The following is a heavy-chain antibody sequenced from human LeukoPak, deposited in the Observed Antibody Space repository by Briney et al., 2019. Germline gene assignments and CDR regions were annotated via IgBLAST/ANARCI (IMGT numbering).Heavy chain of an antibody. J-gene: IGHJ4*02. CDR3: AKDTEYYYGSGSFPFDY. V-gene: IGHV3-30*18. D-gene: IGHD3-10*01. CDR2: ISYDGSSK. CDR1: GFTVSNYV. Sequence: GGSLRLSCVASGFTVSNYVMHWTRQAPGKGLEWVAVISYDGSSKYYADSVKGRFTISRDNSKNTLYLQMNSLRAEDTAVYYCAKDTEYYYGSGSFPFDYWGQGTLVTVSS.